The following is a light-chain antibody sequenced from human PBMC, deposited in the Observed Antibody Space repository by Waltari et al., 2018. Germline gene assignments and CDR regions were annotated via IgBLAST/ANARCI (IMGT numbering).Light chain of an antibody. Sequence: DIQMTQSPSFVSASVGDRVTITCRASQDIHSHLAWYQQKPGGAPQLLIYVASTLQSGVPSRFRGSGSGTEFTLTITSLQPDDFATYFCQQTDSFPLTFGGGTKVEIK. CDR2: VAS. CDR3: QQTDSFPLT. J-gene: IGKJ4*01. V-gene: IGKV1-12*01. CDR1: QDIHSH.